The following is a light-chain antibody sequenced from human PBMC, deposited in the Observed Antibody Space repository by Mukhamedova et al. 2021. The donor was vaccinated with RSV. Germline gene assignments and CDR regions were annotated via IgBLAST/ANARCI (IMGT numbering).Light chain of an antibody. Sequence: GKAPQFLISAASTLQSGVPSRFSGSRSGAEFTLAISSLQPEYFATYYSQQLNTYPRLTFGGGTKVEIK. CDR2: AAS. V-gene: IGKV1-9*01. J-gene: IGKJ4*01. CDR3: QQLNTYPRLT.